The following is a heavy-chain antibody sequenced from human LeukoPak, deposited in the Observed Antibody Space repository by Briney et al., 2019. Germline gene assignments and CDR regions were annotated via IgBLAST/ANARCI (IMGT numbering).Heavy chain of an antibody. D-gene: IGHD3-10*01. CDR1: GGSISSYY. J-gene: IGHJ6*04. V-gene: IGHV4-59*08. CDR3: ARTRFGESLGRVYYYGMDV. Sequence: SETLSLTCTVSGGSISSYYWSWIRQPPGKGLEWIGYIYYSGSTNYNPSLKSRVTISVDTSKNQFSLKLSSVTAADTAVYYCARTRFGESLGRVYYYGMDVWGKGTTVTVSS. CDR2: IYYSGST.